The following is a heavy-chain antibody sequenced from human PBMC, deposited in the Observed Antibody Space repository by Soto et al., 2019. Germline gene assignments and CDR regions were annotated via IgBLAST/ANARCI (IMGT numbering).Heavy chain of an antibody. CDR2: ISGSGGST. CDR3: AKTPTLYGDYPGDYYYGMDV. Sequence: LSLTCAASGFTFSSYAMSWVRQAPGKGLEWVSAISGSGGSTYYADSVKGRFTISRDNSKNTLYLQMNSLRAEDTAVYYCAKTPTLYGDYPGDYYYGMDVWGQGTTVTVSS. V-gene: IGHV3-23*01. J-gene: IGHJ6*02. D-gene: IGHD4-17*01. CDR1: GFTFSSYA.